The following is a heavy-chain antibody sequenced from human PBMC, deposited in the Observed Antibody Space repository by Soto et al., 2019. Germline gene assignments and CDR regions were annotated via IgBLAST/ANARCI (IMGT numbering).Heavy chain of an antibody. V-gene: IGHV3-21*01. Sequence: EVQLVESGGGLVKPGGSLRLSCAASAFTFSSYSMNWVRQAPGKGLEWVSSISSSGSYIYYADSMKGRFTISRDNAKNSLYLQMNSLRAEGTAVCYCARVPGADAFDIWGQGTMVTVS. CDR1: AFTFSSYS. CDR3: ARVPGADAFDI. J-gene: IGHJ3*02. CDR2: ISSSGSYI. D-gene: IGHD3-10*01.